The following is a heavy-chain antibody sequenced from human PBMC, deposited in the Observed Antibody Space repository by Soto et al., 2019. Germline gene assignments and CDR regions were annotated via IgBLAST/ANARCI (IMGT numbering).Heavy chain of an antibody. Sequence: GGSLRLSCAASGFTFSSYGMHWVRQAPGKGLEWVAVIWYDGSNKYYADSVKGRFTISRDNSKNTLYLQMNSLRAEDTAVYYCERDPRGTGTLDYWGQGTLVTVSS. V-gene: IGHV3-33*01. CDR3: ERDPRGTGTLDY. CDR1: GFTFSSYG. D-gene: IGHD1-1*01. J-gene: IGHJ4*02. CDR2: IWYDGSNK.